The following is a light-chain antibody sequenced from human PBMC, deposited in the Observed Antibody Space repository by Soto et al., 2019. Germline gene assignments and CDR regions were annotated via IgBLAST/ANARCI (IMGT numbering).Light chain of an antibody. CDR3: ETWDSNIHWV. J-gene: IGLJ3*02. CDR2: LEGSGSY. Sequence: QLVLTQSSSASASLGSSVKLTCTLSSGHSSYIIAWHQQQPGKAPRYLMKLEGSGSYNKGSGVPDRFSGSSSGADRYLTISNLQFEDEADYYCETWDSNIHWVFDGGTKVTVL. V-gene: IGLV4-60*02. CDR1: SGHSSYI.